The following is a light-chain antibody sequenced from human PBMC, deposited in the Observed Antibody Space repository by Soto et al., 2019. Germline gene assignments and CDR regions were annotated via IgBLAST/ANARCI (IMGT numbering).Light chain of an antibody. Sequence: DIQMTQSPSSLVGDRVTITCRASQGIRNDLAWYQEKPGKAPKRLIYVASRLQSGVPSRFSDSGSGTEVPLAISGLQPEYPATYDCVPQNSYPLTFGGGTKVEIK. CDR2: VAS. V-gene: IGKV1-17*01. CDR3: VPQNSYPLT. CDR1: QGIRND. J-gene: IGKJ4*02.